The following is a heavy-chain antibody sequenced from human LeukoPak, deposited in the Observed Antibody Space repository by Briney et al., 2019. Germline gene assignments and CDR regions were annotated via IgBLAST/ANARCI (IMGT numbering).Heavy chain of an antibody. D-gene: IGHD3-10*01. J-gene: IGHJ4*02. V-gene: IGHV4-59*02. CDR1: GGPVNSFY. CDR3: ARGSGQWGFDS. Sequence: SETLSLTCTVSGGPVNSFYWSWIRQPPGKTLEWIGYIYYSGSTNYNPSLRSRVTISVDSSKNQFSLKLSSVTAADTAVYYCARGSGQWGFDSWGQGTLVTVSS. CDR2: IYYSGST.